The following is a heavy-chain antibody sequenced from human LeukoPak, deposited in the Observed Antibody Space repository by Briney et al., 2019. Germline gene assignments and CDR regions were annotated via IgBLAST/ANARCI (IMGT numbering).Heavy chain of an antibody. J-gene: IGHJ3*02. V-gene: IGHV3-7*01. CDR2: IKQDGSEK. D-gene: IGHD2-21*02. CDR1: GFTFSISW. CDR3: AGQDCGGDCYEAFDI. Sequence: GGSLRLSCAASGFTFSISWMSWVRQAPGKGLECVANIKQDGSEKYYVDSVKGRFTISRDNAKNSLYLQMNSLRAEDTAVYYCAGQDCGGDCYEAFDIWGQGTMVTVSS.